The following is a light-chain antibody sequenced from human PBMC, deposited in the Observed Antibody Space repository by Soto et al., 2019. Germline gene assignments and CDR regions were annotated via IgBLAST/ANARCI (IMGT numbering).Light chain of an antibody. Sequence: EIVLTHSPGTLSLSPEERATLSCRASQSVSSSYLAWYQQKPGQAPRLLIYGASSRATGIPDRFSGSGSGTDFTLTISRLEPEDFAVYYCQQYGRSQTFGQGTKVDIK. J-gene: IGKJ1*01. V-gene: IGKV3-20*01. CDR3: QQYGRSQT. CDR1: QSVSSSY. CDR2: GAS.